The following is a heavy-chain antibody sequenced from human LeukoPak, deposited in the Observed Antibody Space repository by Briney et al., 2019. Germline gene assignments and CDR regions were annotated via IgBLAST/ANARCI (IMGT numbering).Heavy chain of an antibody. J-gene: IGHJ3*02. Sequence: SETRSLTCAVSGGSISSGGYSGSWIRQPPGKGLEWIGYIYHSGSTYYNPSLKSRVTISVDRSKNQFSLKLSSVTAADTAVYYCARVIAARPGDGAFDIWGQGTMVTVSS. CDR1: GGSISSGGYS. D-gene: IGHD6-6*01. CDR2: IYHSGST. CDR3: ARVIAARPGDGAFDI. V-gene: IGHV4-30-2*01.